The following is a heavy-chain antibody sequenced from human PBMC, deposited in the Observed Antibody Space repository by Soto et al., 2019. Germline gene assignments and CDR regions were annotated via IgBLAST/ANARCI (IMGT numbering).Heavy chain of an antibody. V-gene: IGHV2-5*02. Sequence: QITLKESGPSLVNPTQPLTLTCTISGLSLTTTGVGGVWIRQPPGKALQWLALNYWVEDKHYSPSMRSRLNVTKDTPKNQVVVTLTNVDPADTGTYFCAHFGGLEQCLYRLNHGGDGSVVTVSS. CDR3: AHFGGLEQCLYRLNH. D-gene: IGHD6-19*01. J-gene: IGHJ4*01. CDR1: GLSLTTTGVG. CDR2: NYWVEDK.